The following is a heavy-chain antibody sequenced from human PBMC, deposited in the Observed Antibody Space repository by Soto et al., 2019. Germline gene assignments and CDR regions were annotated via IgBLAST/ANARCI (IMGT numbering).Heavy chain of an antibody. Sequence: QLQLQESGPGLVKPSETLSLTCTVSGGSISSSSYYWGWIRQPPGKGLEWIGSIYYRGSTYYNPSLKSRVTISVDKSKNQCSLKLSSVTAADTAVYYCARRGSGSYSDYWGQGTLVTVSS. CDR1: GGSISSSSYY. CDR2: IYYRGST. D-gene: IGHD3-10*01. CDR3: ARRGSGSYSDY. J-gene: IGHJ4*02. V-gene: IGHV4-39*01.